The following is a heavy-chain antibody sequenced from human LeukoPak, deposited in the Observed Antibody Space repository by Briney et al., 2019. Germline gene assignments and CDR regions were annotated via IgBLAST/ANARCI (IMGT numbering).Heavy chain of an antibody. CDR1: GFIFSSAW. CDR2: IKSETDGGTT. V-gene: IGHV3-15*01. J-gene: IGHJ4*02. D-gene: IGHD3-16*02. CDR3: TTVYPSYDYVWGSYGYYFDY. Sequence: GGSLRLSCAASGFIFSSAWMSWVRQAPGKGLEWVGHIKSETDGGTTDYAAPVKGRFTISRNDSKSTLYLQMNRLKSEDTAVYYCTTVYPSYDYVWGSYGYYFDYWGQGTLVTVSS.